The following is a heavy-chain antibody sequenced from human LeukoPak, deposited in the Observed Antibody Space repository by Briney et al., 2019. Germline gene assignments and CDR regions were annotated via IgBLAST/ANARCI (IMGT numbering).Heavy chain of an antibody. Sequence: GGSLRLSCAASGFTFSDYYMSWIRQAPGKGLEWVSYISSSSSYTNYADSVKGRFTISRDNAKNSLYLQTNSLRAEDTAVYYCARSVAGFDYWGQGTLVTVSS. CDR3: ARSVAGFDY. J-gene: IGHJ4*02. D-gene: IGHD6-19*01. V-gene: IGHV3-11*06. CDR1: GFTFSDYY. CDR2: ISSSSSYT.